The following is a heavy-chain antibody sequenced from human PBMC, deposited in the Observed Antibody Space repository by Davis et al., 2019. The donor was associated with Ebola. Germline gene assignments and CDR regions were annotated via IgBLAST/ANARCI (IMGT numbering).Heavy chain of an antibody. CDR3: ARGSSVDIVVVPDALFDY. D-gene: IGHD2-2*01. Sequence: PSETLSLTCTVSGGSISSGGYYWSWIRQHPGKGLEWIGYIYYSGSTYYNPSLKSRVTISVDTSKNQFSLKLSSVTAADTAVYYCARGSSVDIVVVPDALFDYWGQGTLVTVSS. CDR2: IYYSGST. V-gene: IGHV4-31*03. J-gene: IGHJ4*02. CDR1: GGSISSGGYY.